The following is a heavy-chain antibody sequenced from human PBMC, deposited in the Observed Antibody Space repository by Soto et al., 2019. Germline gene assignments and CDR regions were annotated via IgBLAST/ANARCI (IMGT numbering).Heavy chain of an antibody. J-gene: IGHJ5*02. Sequence: LVKVSCKASAYTFTSYGISWGRQAPGQGLEWMGWISAYNGNTNYAQKLQGRVTMTTDTSTSTAYMELRSLRSDDTAVYYCARLVAGSETNWFDPWGQGTLVTVSS. CDR1: AYTFTSYG. D-gene: IGHD6-19*01. CDR2: ISAYNGNT. CDR3: ARLVAGSETNWFDP. V-gene: IGHV1-18*01.